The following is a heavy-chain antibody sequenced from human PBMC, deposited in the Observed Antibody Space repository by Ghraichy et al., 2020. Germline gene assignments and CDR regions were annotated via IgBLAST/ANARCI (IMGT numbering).Heavy chain of an antibody. CDR3: ATDCGYGSGRMYYFDYYGMGV. Sequence: ASVKVSCKVSGYTLTELSMHWVRQAPGKGLEWMGGFDPEDGETIYAQKFQGRVTMTEDTSTDTAYMELSSLRSEDTAVYYCATDCGYGSGRMYYFDYYGMGVWGQGTTVTVSS. V-gene: IGHV1-24*01. D-gene: IGHD3-10*01. CDR2: FDPEDGET. CDR1: GYTLTELS. J-gene: IGHJ6*02.